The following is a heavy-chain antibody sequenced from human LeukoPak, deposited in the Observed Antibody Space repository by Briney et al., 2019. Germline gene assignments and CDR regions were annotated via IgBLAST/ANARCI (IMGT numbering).Heavy chain of an antibody. J-gene: IGHJ4*02. Sequence: GGSLRLAWAAAGFTFSSYGMDWVRQARGKGLEWVAVISYDGSNKYYADCVKGRFTISRDNSKNTLYLQMNSLRAEDTAVYYCAKGIFIAAADYCGQGPLVTVSS. CDR2: ISYDGSNK. CDR1: GFTFSSYG. D-gene: IGHD6-13*01. V-gene: IGHV3-30*18. CDR3: AKGIFIAAADY.